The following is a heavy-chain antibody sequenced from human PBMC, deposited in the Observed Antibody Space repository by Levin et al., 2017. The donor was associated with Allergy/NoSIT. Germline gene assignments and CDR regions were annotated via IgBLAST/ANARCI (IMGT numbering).Heavy chain of an antibody. CDR3: ARDRTDRYCSSTSGYSDYYYGMDV. Sequence: ASVKVSCAASGFTFSSYSMNWVRQAPGKGLEWVSSISSSSGYIYYADSVKGRFTISRDNAKNSLYLQMNSLRAEDTAVYYCARDRTDRYCSSTSGYSDYYYGMDVWGQGTTVTVSS. D-gene: IGHD2-2*01. V-gene: IGHV3-21*01. CDR1: GFTFSSYS. J-gene: IGHJ6*02. CDR2: ISSSSGYI.